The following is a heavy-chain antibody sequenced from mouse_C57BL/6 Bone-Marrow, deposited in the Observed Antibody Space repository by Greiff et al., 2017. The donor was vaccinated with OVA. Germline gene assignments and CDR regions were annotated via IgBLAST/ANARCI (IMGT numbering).Heavy chain of an antibody. CDR1: GFNIKDDY. V-gene: IGHV14-4*01. Sequence: EVKLQESGAELVRPGASVKLSCTASGFNIKDDYMHWVKQRPEQGLEWIGWIDPENGDTEYASKFQGKATITADTSSNTAYLQLSSLTSEDTAVYYCTCYYGSSPWYFDVWGTGTTVTVSS. CDR3: TCYYGSSPWYFDV. J-gene: IGHJ1*03. CDR2: IDPENGDT. D-gene: IGHD1-1*01.